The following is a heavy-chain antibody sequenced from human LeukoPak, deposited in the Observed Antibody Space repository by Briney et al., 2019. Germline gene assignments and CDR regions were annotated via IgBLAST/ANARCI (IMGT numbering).Heavy chain of an antibody. D-gene: IGHD3-9*01. J-gene: IGHJ3*02. CDR2: IKQDGSEK. V-gene: IGHV3-7*01. CDR3: ARSLFWDILTPGAFDI. CDR1: GFTFSSYW. Sequence: GGSLRLSCAASGFTFSSYWMSWVRQAPGKGLEWVANIKQDGSEKYYVDSVKGRFTISRDNAKNSLYLQMNSLRAEDTAVYYCARSLFWDILTPGAFDIWGQGTMVTVSS.